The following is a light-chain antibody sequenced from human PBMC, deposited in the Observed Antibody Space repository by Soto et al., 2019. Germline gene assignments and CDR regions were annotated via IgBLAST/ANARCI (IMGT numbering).Light chain of an antibody. CDR1: QTVGNY. CDR2: NAS. Sequence: EIVLTQSPATMSLSPVERATLSCMASQTVGNYLAWYQQKPGQAPRLLIYNASNRATGIPVRFSGSGSGTDFTLTISSLEPEDFALYYCQQRSNWPLTFGGGTRLEIK. J-gene: IGKJ5*01. V-gene: IGKV3-11*01. CDR3: QQRSNWPLT.